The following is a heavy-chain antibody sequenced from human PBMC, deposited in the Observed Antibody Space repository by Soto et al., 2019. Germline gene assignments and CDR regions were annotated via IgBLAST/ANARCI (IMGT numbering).Heavy chain of an antibody. Sequence: PGGSLRLSCTSSEFIVSSNQMNWVRQAPGKGPEWVSALYGDGSSHHADSVKGRFTISRDNSKNTLYLQMNSLRVEDTAVYYCEGWEESRALDVWGQGTRSPLL. J-gene: IGHJ6*02. D-gene: IGHD1-26*01. V-gene: IGHV3-53*01. CDR2: LYGDGSS. CDR1: EFIVSSNQ. CDR3: EGWEESRALDV.